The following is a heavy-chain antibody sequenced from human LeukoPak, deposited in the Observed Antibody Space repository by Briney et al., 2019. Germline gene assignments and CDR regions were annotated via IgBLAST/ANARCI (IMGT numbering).Heavy chain of an antibody. J-gene: IGHJ4*02. CDR3: ARLLDCSSTSCYAFFDY. V-gene: IGHV4-39*01. Sequence: SETLSLTCTVSGGSISSSSYYWGWIRQPPGRGLEWIGSIYYSGSTYYNPSLKSRVTISVDTSKNQFSLKLSSVTAADTAVYHCARLLDCSSTSCYAFFDYWGQGTLVTVSS. CDR1: GGSISSSSYY. D-gene: IGHD2-2*01. CDR2: IYYSGST.